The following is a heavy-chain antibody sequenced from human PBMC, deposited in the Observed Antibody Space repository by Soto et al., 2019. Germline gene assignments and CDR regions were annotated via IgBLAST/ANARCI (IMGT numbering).Heavy chain of an antibody. J-gene: IGHJ4*02. CDR3: ARGTGSRPY. V-gene: IGHV3-74*01. D-gene: IGHD1-26*01. CDR1: GFTFSSYA. Sequence: GGSLRLSCAASGFTFSSYAMSWVRQAPGKGLEWVSGINGDGSSTNYADSVKGRFTISRDNAKNTLYLQMNSLRAEDTAVYYCARGTGSRPYWGQGTLVTVSS. CDR2: INGDGSST.